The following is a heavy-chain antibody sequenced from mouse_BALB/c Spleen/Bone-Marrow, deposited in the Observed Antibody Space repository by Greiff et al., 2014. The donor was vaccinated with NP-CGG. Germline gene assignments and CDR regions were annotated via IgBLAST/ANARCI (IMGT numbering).Heavy chain of an antibody. V-gene: IGHV1-63*02. J-gene: IGHJ4*01. D-gene: IGHD1-1*01. CDR2: IYPGGGYT. Sequence: VQRVESGAELVRPGTSVKMSCKAAGYTFTNYWMGWVKQRPGHGLEWIGDIYPGGGYTNYNEKFEGKATLTADTSSSTAYMQLSSLTSEDSAIYYCARGYGSSSYDTDYWGQGTSVTVSS. CDR1: GYTFTNYW. CDR3: ARGYGSSSYDTDY.